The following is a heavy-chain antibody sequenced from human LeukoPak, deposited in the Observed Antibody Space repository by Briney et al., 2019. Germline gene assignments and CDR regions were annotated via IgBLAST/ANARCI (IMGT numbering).Heavy chain of an antibody. D-gene: IGHD3-16*01. CDR3: ARRYGFRFDP. J-gene: IGHJ5*02. CDR2: IYHSGTT. CDR1: DYSISSGYY. Sequence: SETLSLTCAVSDYSISSGYYWGWIRQPPGKGLEWIGIIYHSGTTYYNPSLKSRATISVDTSKNQFSLKLSSVTAADTAVYYCARRYGFRFDPWGQGTLVTVSS. V-gene: IGHV4-38-2*01.